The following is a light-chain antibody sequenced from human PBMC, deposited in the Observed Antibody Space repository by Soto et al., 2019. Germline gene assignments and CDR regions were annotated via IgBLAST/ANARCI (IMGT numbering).Light chain of an antibody. CDR3: QQYGSSPGT. J-gene: IGKJ1*01. V-gene: IGKV3-20*01. CDR2: GAS. Sequence: EIVLTQSPGTLSLSPGERATLSCRANQSVSSSYLAWYQQKPGQAPRLLIYGASSRATGIPDRFSGSGSGTDYTLTISRLEPEDFAVYYCQQYGSSPGTFGQGTKVDNK. CDR1: QSVSSSY.